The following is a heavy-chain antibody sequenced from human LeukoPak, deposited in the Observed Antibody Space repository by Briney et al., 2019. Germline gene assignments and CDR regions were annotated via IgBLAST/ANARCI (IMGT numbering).Heavy chain of an antibody. CDR2: ISAYNGNT. J-gene: IGHJ4*02. Sequence: ASVKVSCKASGYTFTSYGISWVRQAPGQGLEWMGWISAYNGNTNYAQKFQGRVTMTRDTSISTAYMELSRLRSDDTAVYYCARDGDILTGYFYFDYWGQGTLVTVSS. D-gene: IGHD3-9*01. CDR3: ARDGDILTGYFYFDY. CDR1: GYTFTSYG. V-gene: IGHV1-18*01.